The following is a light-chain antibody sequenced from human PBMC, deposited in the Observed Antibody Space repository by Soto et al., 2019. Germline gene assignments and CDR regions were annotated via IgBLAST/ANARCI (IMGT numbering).Light chain of an antibody. V-gene: IGKV1-33*01. CDR1: QDISNY. CDR3: QQYDNHPLT. Sequence: DIQMTQSPSSLSASVGDRVTITCQASQDISNYLNWYQQKPGKAPKLLIYDASNLETGVPSRFSGSGSGTDFTFTISSLQPEYIATYYCQQYDNHPLTFGGGTKVEIK. CDR2: DAS. J-gene: IGKJ4*01.